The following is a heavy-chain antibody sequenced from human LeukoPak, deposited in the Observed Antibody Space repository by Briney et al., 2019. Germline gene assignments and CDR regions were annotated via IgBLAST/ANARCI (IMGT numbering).Heavy chain of an antibody. D-gene: IGHD3-10*01. J-gene: IGHJ6*03. V-gene: IGHV4-38-2*02. CDR3: ARCDYYASGTYSRHYYYYYMDV. CDR2: IYHSGNT. CDR1: GYSISNGYY. Sequence: SETLSLTCTVSGYSISNGYYWGWIRQPPGRGLEWIGSIYHSGNTYYNPSLKSRVTISVDTSKNQFSLKLYSVTAADTAVYYCARCDYYASGTYSRHYYYYYMDVWGKGTTVTVSS.